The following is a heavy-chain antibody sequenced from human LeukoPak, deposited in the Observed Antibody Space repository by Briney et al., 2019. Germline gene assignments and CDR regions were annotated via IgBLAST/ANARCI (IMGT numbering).Heavy chain of an antibody. V-gene: IGHV1-18*01. D-gene: IGHD3-3*01. CDR3: ARVYYDFWSGRVDYYYMDV. CDR1: GYTFTSYG. J-gene: IGHJ6*03. Sequence: ASVKVSCKASGYTFTSYGISWVRQAPGQGLEWMGWISAYNGNTNYAQKLQGRVTMTTDTSTSTAYMELRSLRSDDTAVYYCARVYYDFWSGRVDYYYMDVWGKGTTVTVSS. CDR2: ISAYNGNT.